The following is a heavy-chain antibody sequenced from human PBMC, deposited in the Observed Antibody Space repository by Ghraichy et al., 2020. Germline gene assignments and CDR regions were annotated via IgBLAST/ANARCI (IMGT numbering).Heavy chain of an antibody. V-gene: IGHV3-7*01. CDR1: GFTFSSYW. Sequence: GGSLRLSCAASGFTFSSYWMSWVRQAPGKGLEWVANIKQDGSEKYYVDSVKGRFTISRDNAKNSLNLQMNSLRAEDTAVYYCASGVMHLRLHYYYMDVWGKGTTVTVSS. J-gene: IGHJ6*03. D-gene: IGHD3-16*01. CDR2: IKQDGSEK. CDR3: ASGVMHLRLHYYYMDV.